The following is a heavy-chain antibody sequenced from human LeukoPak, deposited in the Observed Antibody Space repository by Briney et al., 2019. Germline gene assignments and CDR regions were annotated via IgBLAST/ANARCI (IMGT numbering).Heavy chain of an antibody. CDR1: GFTFSSYE. V-gene: IGHV3-48*03. CDR3: ARVRDPEYYYGPGRVNWFDP. J-gene: IGHJ5*02. CDR2: ISSSGSTI. Sequence: PGGSLRLSCAASGFTFSSYEMNWVRQAPGKGLEWVSYISSSGSTIYYADSVKGRFTISRDNAKNSLYLQMNSLRAEDTAVYYCARVRDPEYYYGPGRVNWFDPWGQGTLVTVSS. D-gene: IGHD3-10*01.